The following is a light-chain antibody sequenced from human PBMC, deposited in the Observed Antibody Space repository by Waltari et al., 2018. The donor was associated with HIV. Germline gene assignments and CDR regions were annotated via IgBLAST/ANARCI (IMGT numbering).Light chain of an antibody. CDR1: QNIHSY. Sequence: DIQLTQSPSSLSASVAGRLSISCRSSQNIHSYLNWYQQKPGRAPQLLVYGALNLYTWSPRRFSGSGSGTDFTLTITSLQPEDFATYFCQQSYSLPVTFGGGTKVEV. V-gene: IGKV1-39*01. J-gene: IGKJ4*01. CDR3: QQSYSLPVT. CDR2: GAL.